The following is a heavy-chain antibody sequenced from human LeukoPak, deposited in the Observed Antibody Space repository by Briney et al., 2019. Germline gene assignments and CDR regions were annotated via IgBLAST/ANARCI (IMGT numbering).Heavy chain of an antibody. V-gene: IGHV4-30-4*01. CDR1: GGSISSGDYY. CDR2: IYYSGTT. D-gene: IGHD3-10*01. CDR3: ARHSAGNFDY. Sequence: SETLSLTCTVSGGSISSGDYYWSWICQPPGKGLEWIGYIYYSGTTNYNPSLKSRVTISVDTSKNQFSLKLSSVTAADTAVYYCARHSAGNFDYWGQGTLVTVSS. J-gene: IGHJ4*02.